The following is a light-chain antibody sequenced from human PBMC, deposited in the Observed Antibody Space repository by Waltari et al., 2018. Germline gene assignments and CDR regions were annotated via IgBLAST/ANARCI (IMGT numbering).Light chain of an antibody. J-gene: IGKJ5*01. V-gene: IGKV3-11*01. CDR1: QSVSSY. CDR2: DAS. CDR3: QQRSKWPPSIT. Sequence: EIVLTQSPATLSLSPGERATLSCRASQSVSSYLAWYQQKPGQAPRLLLYDASNRATGIPARFSGSGYGTDFTLSISSLEPEDFAVYYCQQRSKWPPSITFGQGTRLEIK.